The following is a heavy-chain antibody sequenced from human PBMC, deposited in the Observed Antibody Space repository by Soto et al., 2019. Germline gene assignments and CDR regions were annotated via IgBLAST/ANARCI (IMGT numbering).Heavy chain of an antibody. CDR1: GGTFSSYT. D-gene: IGHD2-15*01. CDR2: IIPILGIA. J-gene: IGHJ5*02. Sequence: QVQLVQSGAEVKKPGSSVKVSCKASGGTFSSYTISWVRQAPGQGLEWMGRIIPILGIANYAQKFQGRVTITADKSTSTAYMELSSLRSEDTAVYYCARDRGGGSWFWFAPWGQGTLVTVSS. CDR3: ARDRGGGSWFWFAP. V-gene: IGHV1-69*08.